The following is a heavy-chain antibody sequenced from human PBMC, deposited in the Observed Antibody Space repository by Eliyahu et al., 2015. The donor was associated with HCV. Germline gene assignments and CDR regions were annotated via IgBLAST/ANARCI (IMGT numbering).Heavy chain of an antibody. CDR1: GFXFXSXA. J-gene: IGHJ6*02. V-gene: IGHV3-23*01. Sequence: EVQLLESGGGLVQPGGSXXLSCAASGFXFXSXAMSWVRQAPGKGLEWVSAISGSGGSTYYADSVKGRFTISRDNSKNTLYLQMNSLRAEDTAVYYCAKKLVRGVNHYYYGMDVWGQGTTVTVSS. D-gene: IGHD3-10*01. CDR3: AKKLVRGVNHYYYGMDV. CDR2: ISGSGGST.